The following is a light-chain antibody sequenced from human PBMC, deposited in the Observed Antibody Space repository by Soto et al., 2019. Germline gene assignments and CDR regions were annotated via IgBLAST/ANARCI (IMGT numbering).Light chain of an antibody. CDR2: QTS. V-gene: IGKV3D-15*03. Sequence: EIVRTHAPSTVSVSPVDRASLSFMSIQYINTRLAWYQHRPGQAPRLLIYQTSLRAAGIPARFSASGSGKDFTLTISDVQPEDFALYYCHQRQSWPRTFGQGTKVDIK. J-gene: IGKJ1*01. CDR3: HQRQSWPRT. CDR1: QYINTR.